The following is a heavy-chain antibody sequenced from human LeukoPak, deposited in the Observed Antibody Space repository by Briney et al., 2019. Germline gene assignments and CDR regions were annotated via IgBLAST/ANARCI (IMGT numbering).Heavy chain of an antibody. CDR3: AKDAQRGFDYSNSLEH. V-gene: IGHV3-23*01. J-gene: IGHJ5*02. CDR1: GFTFSTYG. CDR2: ITGSGGST. D-gene: IGHD4-11*01. Sequence: GGSLRLSCAASGFTFSTYGMTWVRQAPGKGLEWVSTITGSGGSTYYADSVKGRFTISRDNFKRTVSLEMNSLRAEDTAVYYCAKDAQRGFDYSNSLEHWGQGSLVIVSS.